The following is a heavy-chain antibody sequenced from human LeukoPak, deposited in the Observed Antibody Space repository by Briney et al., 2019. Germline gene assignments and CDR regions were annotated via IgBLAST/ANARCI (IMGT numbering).Heavy chain of an antibody. Sequence: GGSLRLSCAASGFTFADYAMHWVRQAPGKGLEWVSDIRWNSGSLGYADSVKGRFTISRDNAKNSLYLQMNSLRAEDTALYYCAKDRGATFYYGSGSFDFWGRGTLVTVSS. J-gene: IGHJ4*02. V-gene: IGHV3-9*01. CDR3: AKDRGATFYYGSGSFDF. D-gene: IGHD3-10*01. CDR1: GFTFADYA. CDR2: IRWNSGSL.